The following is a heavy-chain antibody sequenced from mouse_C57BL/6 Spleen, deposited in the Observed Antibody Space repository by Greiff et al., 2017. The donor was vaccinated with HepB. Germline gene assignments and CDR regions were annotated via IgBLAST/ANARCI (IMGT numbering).Heavy chain of an antibody. D-gene: IGHD2-4*01. CDR2: IWSGGST. Sequence: VQLKESGPGLVQPSQSLSITCTVSGFSLTSYGVHWVRQSPGKGLEWLGVIWSGGSTDYNAAFISRLSISKDNSKSQVFFKMNSLQADDTAIYYCARNAVYDYGALFAYWGQGTLVTVSA. CDR3: ARNAVYDYGALFAY. J-gene: IGHJ3*01. CDR1: GFSLTSYG. V-gene: IGHV2-2*01.